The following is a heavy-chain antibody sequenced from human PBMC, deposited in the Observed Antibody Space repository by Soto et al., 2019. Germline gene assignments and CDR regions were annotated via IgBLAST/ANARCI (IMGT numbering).Heavy chain of an antibody. CDR1: GFSLSNARMG. V-gene: IGHV2-26*01. CDR3: ARILWGLRGNWFDP. CDR2: IFSNDEK. D-gene: IGHD7-27*01. J-gene: IGHJ5*02. Sequence: QVTLKESGPVLVNPTETLTLTCTVSGFSLSNARMGVSWIRQPPGKALEWLAHIFSNDEKSYSTSLKSRLPISKDTSKSQVVLTMTNMDPVDTATYYCARILWGLRGNWFDPWGQGTLVTVSS.